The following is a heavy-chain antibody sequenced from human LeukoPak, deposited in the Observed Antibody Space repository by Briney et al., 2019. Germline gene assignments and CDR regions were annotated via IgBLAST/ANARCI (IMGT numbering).Heavy chain of an antibody. J-gene: IGHJ4*02. D-gene: IGHD3-22*01. Sequence: SVKVSCKASGFTFTSSAVQWVRQARGQRLEWIGWIVVGSGNTNYAQKFQERVTITRDMSTSTAYMELSSLRSEDTAVYYCARDRSYYYDSSGYYPFDYWGQGTLVTVSS. CDR1: GFTFTSSA. V-gene: IGHV1-58*01. CDR3: ARDRSYYYDSSGYYPFDY. CDR2: IVVGSGNT.